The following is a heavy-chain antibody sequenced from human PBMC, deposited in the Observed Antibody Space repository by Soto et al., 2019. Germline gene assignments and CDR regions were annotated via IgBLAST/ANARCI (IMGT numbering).Heavy chain of an antibody. CDR2: FDPEDGET. Sequence: ASAKACWKVCGDRNNELSRYWVCQEKEKGLEWMGGFDPEDGETIYAQKFQGRVTMTRDTSTSTVYMELSSLRSEDTAVYYCARVSFMTTVTTWSLDYYYYYMDVWGKGTTVTVSS. CDR1: GDRNNELS. D-gene: IGHD4-4*01. CDR3: ARVSFMTTVTTWSLDYYYYYMDV. J-gene: IGHJ6*03. V-gene: IGHV1-24*01.